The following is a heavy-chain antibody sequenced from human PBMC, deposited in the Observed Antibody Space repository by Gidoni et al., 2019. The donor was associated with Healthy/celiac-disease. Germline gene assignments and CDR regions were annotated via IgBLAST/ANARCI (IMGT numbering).Heavy chain of an antibody. CDR1: GYSFTSYW. J-gene: IGHJ6*02. D-gene: IGHD1-26*01. CDR3: ARLEEVGATDYYYYGMDV. V-gene: IGHV5-51*01. CDR2: IYPGDSDT. Sequence: EVQLVPSGAEVKKPGETLKISCKGSGYSFTSYWIGWVRQMPGKGLEWMGIIYPGDSDTRYSPSFQGQVTISADKSISTAYLQWSSLKASDTAMYYCARLEEVGATDYYYYGMDVWGQGTTVTVSS.